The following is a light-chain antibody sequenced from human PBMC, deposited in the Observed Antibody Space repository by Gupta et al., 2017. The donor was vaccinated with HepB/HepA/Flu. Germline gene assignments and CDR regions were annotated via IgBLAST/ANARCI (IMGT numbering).Light chain of an antibody. J-gene: IGLJ2*01. V-gene: IGLV1-47*01. CDR3: AAWDDSRSGPV. CDR1: SSNIGSNY. CDR2: RNN. Sequence: QSVLTQPPSASRTPGQRVTISCSGSSSNIGSNYVYWYQQLPGTAPKLLIYRNNQRPSGVPDRFSGSKSGTSASLAIIGLRSEDEADYYCAAWDDSRSGPVFGGGTELTVL.